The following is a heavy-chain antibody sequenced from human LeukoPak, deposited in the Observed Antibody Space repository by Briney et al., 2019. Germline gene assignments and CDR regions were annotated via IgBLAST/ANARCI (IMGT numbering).Heavy chain of an antibody. D-gene: IGHD6-19*01. CDR2: IKHDGSEK. V-gene: IGHV3-7*01. J-gene: IGHJ2*01. CDR1: RFIFSSYW. Sequence: GGSLRLSCVASRFIFSSYWMSWVRQAPGKGLEWVANIKHDGSEKYYVDSVEGRFTISRDNARNSLYLQMNSLRAEDTAVYYCAKGGIGAGNPLFDLWGRGTLVTVSS. CDR3: AKGGIGAGNPLFDL.